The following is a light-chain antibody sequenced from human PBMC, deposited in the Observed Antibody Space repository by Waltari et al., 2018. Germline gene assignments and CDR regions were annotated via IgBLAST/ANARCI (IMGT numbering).Light chain of an antibody. CDR3: QSYDNTLSGSHVV. V-gene: IGLV1-40*01. CDR2: VNR. J-gene: IGLJ2*01. Sequence: QSVLTQPPSVSGAPGQRVLISCTGSSSNIGAGYDVHWYQQFPGIAPKLLIYVNRNRPYGAPDRLAGSKSGTSGSLVISGLQAEDEADYYCQSYDNTLSGSHVVFGGGTKLTVL. CDR1: SSNIGAGYD.